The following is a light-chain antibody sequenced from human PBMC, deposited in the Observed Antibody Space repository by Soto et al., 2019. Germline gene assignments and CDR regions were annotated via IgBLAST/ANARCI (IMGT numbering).Light chain of an antibody. CDR2: RAS. CDR3: QKYHHWPPIT. J-gene: IGKJ5*01. Sequence: EILMTQSPATLSVSPGERATLSCRASQNIDINLVWYQQKPGQSPRLLIFRASNRATGVPDRFSGSGSGTEFTLTISRLQSEDFAVYYCQKYHHWPPITFGQGTRLEI. V-gene: IGKV3-15*01. CDR1: QNIDIN.